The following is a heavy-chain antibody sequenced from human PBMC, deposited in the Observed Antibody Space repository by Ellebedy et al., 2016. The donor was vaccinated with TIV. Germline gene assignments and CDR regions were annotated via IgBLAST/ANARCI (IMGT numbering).Heavy chain of an antibody. V-gene: IGHV3-23*01. CDR3: ARDPLIGFGDYYFDY. J-gene: IGHJ4*02. CDR2: VSGSGHKT. Sequence: GGSLRLSXAASGFIFNNYAMSWVRQAPGKGLEWVSGVSGSGHKTYYADSVKGRFTISRDTSTNTLFLQMNSLSAEDTALYYCARDPLIGFGDYYFDYWGQGTLVTVSS. D-gene: IGHD4-17*01. CDR1: GFIFNNYA.